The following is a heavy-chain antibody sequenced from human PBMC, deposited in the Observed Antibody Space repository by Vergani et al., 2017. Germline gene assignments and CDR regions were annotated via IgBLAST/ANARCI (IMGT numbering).Heavy chain of an antibody. CDR2: INTNTGNP. V-gene: IGHV7-4-1*02. CDR3: ARDCGGDCYSAFDY. D-gene: IGHD2-21*02. J-gene: IGHJ4*02. CDR1: GYTFSTYG. Sequence: QVQLVQSGAEVKKPGASVKVSCKASGYTFSTYGISWVRQAPGQGLEWMGWINTNTGNPTYAQGFTGRFVFSLDTSVSTAYLQISSLKAEDTAVYYCARDCGGDCYSAFDYWGQGTLVTVSS.